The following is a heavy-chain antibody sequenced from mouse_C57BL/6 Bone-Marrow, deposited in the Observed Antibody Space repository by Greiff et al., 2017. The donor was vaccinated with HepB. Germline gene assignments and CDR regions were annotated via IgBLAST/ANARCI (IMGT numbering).Heavy chain of an antibody. Sequence: DVHLVESGGGLVQPGGSLKLSCAASGFTFSDYGMAWVRQAPRKGPEWVAFISNLAYSIYYADTVTGRFTISRENAKNTLYLEMSSLRSEDTAMYYCARRDDGYFAYWGQGTLVTVSA. CDR2: ISNLAYSI. CDR3: ARRDDGYFAY. CDR1: GFTFSDYG. V-gene: IGHV5-15*04. D-gene: IGHD2-3*01. J-gene: IGHJ3*01.